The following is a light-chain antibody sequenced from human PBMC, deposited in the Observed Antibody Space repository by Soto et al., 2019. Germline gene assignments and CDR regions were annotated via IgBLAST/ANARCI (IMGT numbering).Light chain of an antibody. J-gene: IGLJ2*01. CDR3: QVWTSADDHVL. CDR1: NIGSKR. V-gene: IGLV3-21*02. Sequence: SYELTQPPSVSVAPGQTATITCGGNNIGSKRVHWYQQQPGQAPVVVVYDDRGRPSGIPERFSGYNSGHTATLTISRVEAGDEADYYCQVWTSADDHVLFGGGTKLTVL. CDR2: DDR.